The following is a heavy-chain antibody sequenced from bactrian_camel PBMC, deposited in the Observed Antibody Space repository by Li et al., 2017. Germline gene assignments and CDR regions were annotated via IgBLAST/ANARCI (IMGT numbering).Heavy chain of an antibody. V-gene: IGHV3S1*01. CDR2: IVSTEAGGST. CDR3: ANANYLVPHNY. Sequence: VQLVESGGDLVQPGGSLRLSCAASGFTFGNTWMHWVRQAPGKGLEWVSRIVSTEAGGSTYYADSVKGRFTISRDNAKNTLYLQLNSLKTEDTAMYYCANANYLVPHNYWGQGTQVTVS. CDR1: GFTFGNTW. D-gene: IGHD2*01. J-gene: IGHJ4*01.